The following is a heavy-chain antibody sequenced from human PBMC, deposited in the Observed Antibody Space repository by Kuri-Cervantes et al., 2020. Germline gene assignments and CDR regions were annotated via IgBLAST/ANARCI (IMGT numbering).Heavy chain of an antibody. Sequence: GGSLRLSCGASGLSFADDYAMSWVRQAPGKGLEWVSGINFSGGKKGYADSVKGRFTVSRDNSKNTVYLQMNSLRVEDTAVYYCAKMGYYDSSGYSWYYYYYMDVWGKGTTVTVSS. CDR2: INFSGGKK. CDR1: GLSFADDYA. V-gene: IGHV3-20*04. D-gene: IGHD3-22*01. J-gene: IGHJ6*03. CDR3: AKMGYYDSSGYSWYYYYYMDV.